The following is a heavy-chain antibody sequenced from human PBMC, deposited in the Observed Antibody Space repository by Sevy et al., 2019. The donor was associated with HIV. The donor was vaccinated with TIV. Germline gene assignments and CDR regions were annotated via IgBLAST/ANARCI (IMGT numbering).Heavy chain of an antibody. CDR1: GLTFSNDN. J-gene: IGHJ4*01. CDR3: ARDGKVPVPGLYYFDY. Sequence: GGSLRLSCAASGLTFSNDNMNWVRQAPGKGLEWVSFISSESGYIYYADSVKGRFSISRDNAKNSLYLQMTSLRAEDTAVYYCARDGKVPVPGLYYFDYWGHGTLVTVSS. CDR2: ISSESGYI. V-gene: IGHV3-21*01. D-gene: IGHD6-19*01.